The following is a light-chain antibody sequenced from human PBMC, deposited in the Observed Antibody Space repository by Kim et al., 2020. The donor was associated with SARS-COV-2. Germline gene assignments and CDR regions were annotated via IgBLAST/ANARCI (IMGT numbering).Light chain of an antibody. CDR1: HNIITF. CDR3: LQNNSFPRT. Sequence: INMTPSPSSLPASVGDRVNITCRASHNIITFLSWYQQSPGKAPKRLIYAASNLQSGVPSRFSGSGSGTEFTLTISGLQPEDFATYFCLQNNSFPRTFGQGTQVEIK. CDR2: AAS. J-gene: IGKJ1*01. V-gene: IGKV1-17*01.